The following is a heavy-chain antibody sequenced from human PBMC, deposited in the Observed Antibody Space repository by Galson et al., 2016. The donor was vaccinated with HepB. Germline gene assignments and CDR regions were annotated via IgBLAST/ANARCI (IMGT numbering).Heavy chain of an antibody. CDR2: IVGSGGTT. Sequence: SLRLSCAASGFTFNNYAMSWVRQAPGKGLEWVSGIVGSGGTTYYAESVQGRFIVSRDNSKNILHLQMDSLRVEDTAIYYCASQQLWPSFDYWGQGILVTVSS. J-gene: IGHJ4*02. D-gene: IGHD5-18*01. V-gene: IGHV3-23*01. CDR3: ASQQLWPSFDY. CDR1: GFTFNNYA.